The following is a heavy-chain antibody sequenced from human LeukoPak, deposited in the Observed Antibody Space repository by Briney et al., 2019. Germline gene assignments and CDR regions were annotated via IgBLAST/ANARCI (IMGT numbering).Heavy chain of an antibody. CDR1: GFTFNIFG. J-gene: IGHJ4*02. CDR2: IYYDGSNQ. Sequence: GGSLRLSCAASGFTFNIFGMHWVRQAPGKGLEWVAVIYYDGSNQFYADSVKGRFTISRDNSKNTLYLQTNSLRAEDTAVYYCARWGSSSLPVDYWGQGTLVTVSS. CDR3: ARWGSSSLPVDY. D-gene: IGHD6-6*01. V-gene: IGHV3-33*01.